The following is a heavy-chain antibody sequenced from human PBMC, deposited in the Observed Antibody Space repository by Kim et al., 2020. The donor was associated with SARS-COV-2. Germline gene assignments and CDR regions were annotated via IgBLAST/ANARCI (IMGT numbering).Heavy chain of an antibody. CDR1: GGTFSSYA. D-gene: IGHD5-18*01. CDR3: AREEVLIQQRGRYYYGMDV. Sequence: SVKVSCKASGGTFSSYAISWVRQAPGQGLEWMGGIIPIFGTANYAQKFQGRVTITADESTSTAYMELSSLRSEDTAVYYCAREEVLIQQRGRYYYGMDVWGQGTTVTVSS. V-gene: IGHV1-69*13. CDR2: IIPIFGTA. J-gene: IGHJ6*02.